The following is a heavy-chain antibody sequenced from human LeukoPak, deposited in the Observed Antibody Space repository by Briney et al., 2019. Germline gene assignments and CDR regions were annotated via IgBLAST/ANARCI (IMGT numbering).Heavy chain of an antibody. V-gene: IGHV1-69*13. CDR3: AKTVYYYGSGSYVEFNWFDH. Sequence: SVKVSCKASGCTFSSYDISWVRQVPGQGLEWMGGIIPIFGTANYAQKFQGRVTITADESTSTANIELTILRSKDTAVDYCAKTVYYYGSGSYVEFNWFDHWGQGTLVTVSS. CDR2: IIPIFGTA. CDR1: GCTFSSYD. D-gene: IGHD3-10*01. J-gene: IGHJ5*02.